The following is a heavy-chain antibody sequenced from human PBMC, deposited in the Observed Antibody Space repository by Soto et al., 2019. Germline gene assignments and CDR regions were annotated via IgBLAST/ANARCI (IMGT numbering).Heavy chain of an antibody. CDR1: GITFSNYG. V-gene: IGHV3-33*01. CDR3: ATVENYYGSVF. J-gene: IGHJ4*02. D-gene: IGHD3-10*01. Sequence: QEHLVESGGGVVQPGRSLRLSCAASGITFSNYGMHWVRQAPGKGLEWVAGIWYDGTTKFYSDSVTGRVTITRDNSKDTLYLQMNSLRAEDTALYYCATVENYYGSVFWGQGTLVTVAS. CDR2: IWYDGTTK.